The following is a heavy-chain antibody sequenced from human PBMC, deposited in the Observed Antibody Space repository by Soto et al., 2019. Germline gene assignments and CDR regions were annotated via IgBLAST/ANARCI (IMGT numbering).Heavy chain of an antibody. Sequence: EVQLVESGGGLVQPGRSLRLSCAASGFTFDDYAMHWVRQAPGKGLEWVSGISWNSGSIGYADSVKGRFTISRDNSKNTLYLQMNSLRAEDTAVYYCARDRCSSTSCYIYYYYYGMDVWGQGTTVTVSS. V-gene: IGHV3-9*01. D-gene: IGHD2-2*02. CDR1: GFTFDDYA. CDR3: ARDRCSSTSCYIYYYYYGMDV. J-gene: IGHJ6*02. CDR2: ISWNSGSI.